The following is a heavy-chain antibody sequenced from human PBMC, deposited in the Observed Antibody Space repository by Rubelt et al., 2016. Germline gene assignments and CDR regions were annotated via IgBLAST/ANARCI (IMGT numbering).Heavy chain of an antibody. J-gene: IGHJ4*02. CDR2: IYHSGCT. V-gene: IGHV4-31*09. D-gene: IGHD6-13*01. CDR3: ATRDSSSVGY. Sequence: QVQLQESGPGLVQPSQTLSLTCTVSGGSISSGGYYWSWIRQHPGKGLEWIGEIYHSGCTNYNPSLKRRVTISVDKSKTQFSLKLSSVTAADTAVYYCATRDSSSVGYWGQGTLVTVSS. CDR1: GGSISSGGYY.